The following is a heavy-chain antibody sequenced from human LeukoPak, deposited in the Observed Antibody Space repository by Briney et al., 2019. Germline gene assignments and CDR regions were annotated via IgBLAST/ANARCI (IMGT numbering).Heavy chain of an antibody. J-gene: IGHJ4*02. V-gene: IGHV3-66*01. CDR3: ARDRRNSYYFDY. CDR1: GFTFSSYS. Sequence: PGGSLRLSCAASGFTFSSYSMNWVRQAPGKGLEWVSVIYSGGSTNYADSVKGRFTISRDNSKNTLYLQMNSLRAEDTAVYYCARDRRNSYYFDYWGQGTLVTVSS. CDR2: IYSGGST. D-gene: IGHD2/OR15-2a*01.